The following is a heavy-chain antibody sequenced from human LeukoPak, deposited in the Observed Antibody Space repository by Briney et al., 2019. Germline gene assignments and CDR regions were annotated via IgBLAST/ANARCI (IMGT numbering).Heavy chain of an antibody. CDR2: ISGSGGGT. J-gene: IGHJ4*02. CDR1: GFTFRSYA. D-gene: IGHD3-3*01. CDR3: ARDPGVVAFHYFDF. V-gene: IGHV3-23*01. Sequence: PGGSLRLSCAASGFTFRSYAMSWPRLAPGKGLEWVSTISGSGGGTWYPDSVKGRFTTSRDNSKNPVYLQMDSLRVEDTAVYYCARDPGVVAFHYFDFWGQGTLITVSS.